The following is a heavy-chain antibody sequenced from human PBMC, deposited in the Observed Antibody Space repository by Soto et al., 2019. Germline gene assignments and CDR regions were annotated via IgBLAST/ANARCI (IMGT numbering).Heavy chain of an antibody. Sequence: SETLSLTCTVSGGSISSSSYYWGWIRQPPGKGLEWIGSIYYRGSTYYNPSLKSRVTISVDTSKNQVSLKLSSVTAADTAVYDCARPPYYDFWSGLTSGYYMDVWGQGTTVTVSS. D-gene: IGHD3-3*01. CDR1: GGSISSSSYY. V-gene: IGHV4-39*01. CDR2: IYYRGST. CDR3: ARPPYYDFWSGLTSGYYMDV. J-gene: IGHJ6*03.